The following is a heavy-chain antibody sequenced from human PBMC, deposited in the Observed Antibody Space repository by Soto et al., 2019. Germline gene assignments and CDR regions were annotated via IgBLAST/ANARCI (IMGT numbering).Heavy chain of an antibody. Sequence: QVQLVQSGAEVKKPGASVKVSCKASGYTFTSYYMHWVRQAPGQELEWMGIINPSGGSRSYAQKFPGRVTRNMHTSTSAVYMELSSLRAEDMAVYYCARVCPSDTRYGYVGKNWFDPWCKGTMATVYS. V-gene: IGHV1-46*03. D-gene: IGHD5-18*01. CDR3: ARVCPSDTRYGYVGKNWFDP. J-gene: IGHJ5*02. CDR2: INPSGGSR. CDR1: GYTFTSYY.